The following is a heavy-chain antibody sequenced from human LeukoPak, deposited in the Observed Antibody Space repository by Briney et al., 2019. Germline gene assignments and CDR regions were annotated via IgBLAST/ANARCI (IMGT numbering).Heavy chain of an antibody. J-gene: IGHJ4*02. CDR1: GLTFRNHG. Sequence: TGGSLRLSCTESGLTFRNHGIHWVRQAPGKGLDWVAFIRYDGSDKYYADSVRGRFTVSRDNSKNIADLQMNSLRTEDTALYYCAKDGPYSSGWYPLGSWGQGTLVTVSP. CDR3: AKDGPYSSGWYPLGS. D-gene: IGHD6-19*01. CDR2: IRYDGSDK. V-gene: IGHV3-30*02.